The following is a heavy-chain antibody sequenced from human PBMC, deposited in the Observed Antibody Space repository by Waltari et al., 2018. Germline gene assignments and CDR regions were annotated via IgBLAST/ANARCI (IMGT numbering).Heavy chain of an antibody. V-gene: IGHV4-4*02. CDR1: GDSVSSPYL. CDR3: ARDRGRGLYLDS. CDR2: IHPIGRT. Sequence: QLQLQESGPGLVKPSGTLSLPCTVSGDSVSSPYLWNWVRQSPEKGLEWIGQIHPIGRTNYNPSLESRVTVSIDMSNNQFSLKLTSATAADTAVYYCARDRGRGLYLDSWGQGTLVTVSP. J-gene: IGHJ4*02. D-gene: IGHD2-15*01.